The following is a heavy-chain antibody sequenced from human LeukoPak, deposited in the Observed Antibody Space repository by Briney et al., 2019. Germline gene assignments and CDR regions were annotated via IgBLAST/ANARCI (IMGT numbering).Heavy chain of an antibody. J-gene: IGHJ6*04. D-gene: IGHD3-10*01. CDR2: ISSSSSYI. CDR3: ARTYYPNFYYYGMDV. Sequence: GGSLRLSCAASGFTFSDYYMNWVRQAPGKGLEWVSSISSSSSYIYYADSVKGRFTISRDNAKNSLYLQMNSLRAEDTAVYYCARTYYPNFYYYGMDVWGKGATVTVSS. CDR1: GFTFSDYY. V-gene: IGHV3-21*01.